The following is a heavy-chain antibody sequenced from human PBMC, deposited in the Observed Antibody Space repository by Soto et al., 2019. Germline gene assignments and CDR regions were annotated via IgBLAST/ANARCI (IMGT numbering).Heavy chain of an antibody. CDR2: VYRTGST. CDR3: ARARATIAAAAIFDC. J-gene: IGHJ4*02. Sequence: SETLSLTCAVSGGSIRTSNWLGWGRQPPGKGLEWIGEVYRTGSTNYNPSLESRLTISVDKSKNQFSLKLTSVTAADTAVYYCARARATIAAAAIFDCWGQGTLVT. D-gene: IGHD6-13*01. V-gene: IGHV4-4*02. CDR1: GGSIRTSNW.